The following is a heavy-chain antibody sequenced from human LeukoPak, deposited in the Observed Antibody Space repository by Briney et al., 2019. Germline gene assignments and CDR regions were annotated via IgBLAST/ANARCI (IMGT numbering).Heavy chain of an antibody. CDR1: GYSISSGYY. CDR2: IYHSGST. D-gene: IGHD1-14*01. Sequence: SETLSLTCTVSGYSISSGYYWGWIRQPPGKGLEWIGSIYHSGSTYYNPSLKSRVTISVDTSKNQFSLKLSSVTAADTAVYYCASNLRGLYYFDDWGQGTLVTVSS. J-gene: IGHJ4*02. CDR3: ASNLRGLYYFDD. V-gene: IGHV4-38-2*02.